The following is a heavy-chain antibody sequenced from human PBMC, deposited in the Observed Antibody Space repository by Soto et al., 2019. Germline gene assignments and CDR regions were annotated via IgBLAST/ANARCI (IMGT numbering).Heavy chain of an antibody. CDR3: ASKDRSEVGWFDP. D-gene: IGHD2-15*01. V-gene: IGHV1-69*06. CDR2: IIPIFGTA. J-gene: IGHJ5*02. CDR1: GGTFSSYA. Sequence: QVQLVQSGAEVKKPGSSVTVSCKASGGTFSSYAISWLRQAPGQGLEWMGGIIPIFGTANYAQKFQGRVTITADKSTSTAYMELSSLRSEDTAVYSCASKDRSEVGWFDPWGQGTLVTVSS.